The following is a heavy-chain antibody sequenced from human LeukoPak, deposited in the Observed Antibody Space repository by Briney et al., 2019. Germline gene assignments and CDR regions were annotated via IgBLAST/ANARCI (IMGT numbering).Heavy chain of an antibody. CDR3: AIPDYGDYGATYYFDY. J-gene: IGHJ4*02. V-gene: IGHV1-24*01. CDR1: GYTLTELS. D-gene: IGHD4-17*01. CDR2: FDPEDGET. Sequence: GASVKVSCKVSGYTLTELSMHWVRQAPGKGLERMGGFDPEDGETIYAQKFQGRVTMTEDTSTDTAYMELCSLRSEDTAVYYCAIPDYGDYGATYYFDYWGQGTLVTVSS.